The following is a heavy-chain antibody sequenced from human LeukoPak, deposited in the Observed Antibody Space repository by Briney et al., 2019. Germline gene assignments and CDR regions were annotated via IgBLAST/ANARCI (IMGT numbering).Heavy chain of an antibody. D-gene: IGHD1-7*01. CDR1: GFTFSSYA. V-gene: IGHV3-23*01. CDR2: ISGSGGST. CDR3: ANLDWNYPELFDY. J-gene: IGHJ4*02. Sequence: PGGSLRLSCAASGFTFSSYAMSWVRQAPGKGLEWVSAISGSGGSTYYADSVKGRFTISRDNSKNTLYLQMNSLRAEDTAVYYCANLDWNYPELFDYWGQGTLVTVSS.